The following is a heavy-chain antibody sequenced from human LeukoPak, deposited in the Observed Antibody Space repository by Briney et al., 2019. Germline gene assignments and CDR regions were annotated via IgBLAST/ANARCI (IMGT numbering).Heavy chain of an antibody. V-gene: IGHV3-66*01. CDR3: AGSRLSAEYFQF. CDR1: GFTVSGNY. CDR2: IYSGGNT. J-gene: IGHJ1*01. Sequence: PGGSQRLSCEASGFTVSGNYMNWLRQAPGKGLEWVSVIYSGGNTYYADSVKGRFSISRDNSKNTLYLQMNSLRVEDTAVYYCAGSRLSAEYFQFWGQGTLVAVSS.